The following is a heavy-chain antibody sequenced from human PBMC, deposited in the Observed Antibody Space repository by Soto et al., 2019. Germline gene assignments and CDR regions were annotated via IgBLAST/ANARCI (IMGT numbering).Heavy chain of an antibody. D-gene: IGHD5-12*01. Sequence: SQTLSLTCAISGDSVSSNSAAWNWIRQSPSRGLEWLGRTYYRSKWYNDYAVSVKSRITINPDTSKNQFSLPLNSVTPEDTAVYYWARDLYSGYDYYSYYMDVWGKGTTVTVSS. CDR3: ARDLYSGYDYYSYYMDV. J-gene: IGHJ6*03. CDR1: GDSVSSNSAA. CDR2: TYYRSKWYN. V-gene: IGHV6-1*01.